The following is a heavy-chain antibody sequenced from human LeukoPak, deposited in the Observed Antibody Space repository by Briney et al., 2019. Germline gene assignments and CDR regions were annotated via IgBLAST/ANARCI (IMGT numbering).Heavy chain of an antibody. CDR1: GYTFTGYY. V-gene: IGHV1-2*06. J-gene: IGHJ3*02. Sequence: ASVKVSCKASGYTFTGYYIHWMRQAPGQGLEWMGRINPNSGGTNYAQKFQGRVTMARDTSISTACMELSRLTSDDTATYYCARADAFDIWGQGTMVTVSS. CDR2: INPNSGGT. CDR3: ARADAFDI.